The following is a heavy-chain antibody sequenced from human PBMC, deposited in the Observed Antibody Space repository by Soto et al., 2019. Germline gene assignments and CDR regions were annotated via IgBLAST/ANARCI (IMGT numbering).Heavy chain of an antibody. Sequence: QVQLVESGGGVVQPGRSLRLSCAASGFTFSSYGMHWVRQAPGKGLEWVAVIWYDGSNKYYADSVKGRFTISRDNSKNTLYLQMNSLRAEDTAVYYCARDQCIAVAGMIQPWTYWGQGTMVTVSS. CDR2: IWYDGSNK. CDR3: ARDQCIAVAGMIQPWTY. J-gene: IGHJ3*01. CDR1: GFTFSSYG. D-gene: IGHD6-19*01. V-gene: IGHV3-33*01.